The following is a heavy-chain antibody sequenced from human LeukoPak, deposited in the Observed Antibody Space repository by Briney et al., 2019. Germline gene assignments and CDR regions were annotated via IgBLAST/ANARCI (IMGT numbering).Heavy chain of an antibody. D-gene: IGHD5-18*01. CDR1: GFTFSDYY. CDR2: ISSGGSNK. V-gene: IGHV3-11*04. CDR3: ARDGDTAMVTGRFDN. J-gene: IGHJ4*02. Sequence: GGSLRLSCAASGFTFSDYYMTWIRQAPGKGLEWVSYISSGGSNKYYADSVKGRFTISRDNAKKSLYLEMNSLGAEDTAVYYCARDGDTAMVTGRFDNWGQGTLVTVSS.